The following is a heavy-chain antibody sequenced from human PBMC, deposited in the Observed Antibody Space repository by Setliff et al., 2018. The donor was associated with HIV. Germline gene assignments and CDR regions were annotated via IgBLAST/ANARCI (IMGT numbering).Heavy chain of an antibody. CDR1: GFTFSNYA. D-gene: IGHD3-22*01. J-gene: IGHJ4*02. Sequence: LRLSCAASGFTFSNYAMSWVRQAPGEGLEWVSAILSTGERTFYADSVKGRFTISRDNSKNTVYLQMNSLRAEDTAEYYCAKELAASGLGYFDSWGRGILVTSPQ. CDR3: AKELAASGLGYFDS. CDR2: ILSTGERT. V-gene: IGHV3-23*01.